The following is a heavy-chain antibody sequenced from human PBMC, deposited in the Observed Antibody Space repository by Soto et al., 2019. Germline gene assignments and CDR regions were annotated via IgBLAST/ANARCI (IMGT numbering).Heavy chain of an antibody. D-gene: IGHD6-6*01. V-gene: IGHV3-9*01. J-gene: IGHJ4*02. CDR1: GFTFGDYA. CDR3: AKDFISSSSGMDY. CDR2: INWNSGSI. Sequence: EVQLVESGGGLVQPGRSLRLSCAASGFTFGDYAMHWVRQAPGKGLEWVSCINWNSGSIGSADAVKGPFTFPIDNAKDCLSMPMNCIRAEDTAVDVRAKDFISSSSGMDYWGQGTLVTVSP.